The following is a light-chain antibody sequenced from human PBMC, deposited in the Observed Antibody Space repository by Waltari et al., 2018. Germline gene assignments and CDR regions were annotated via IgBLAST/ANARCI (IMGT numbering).Light chain of an antibody. CDR3: QQSYSTPKT. Sequence: DLQMTQSPSSLSASVGNRVTIPCRASKNIRSYLSWYQQKPGIAPKLVIYAASTLQSGGPSRFSGSGSGTNFTLTITSLQAEDFATYYCQQSYSTPKTFGQGTKVEIK. V-gene: IGKV1-39*01. CDR1: KNIRSY. CDR2: AAS. J-gene: IGKJ1*01.